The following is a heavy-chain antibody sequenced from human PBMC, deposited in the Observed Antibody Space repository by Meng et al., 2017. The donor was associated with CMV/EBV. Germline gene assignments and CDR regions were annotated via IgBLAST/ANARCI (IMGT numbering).Heavy chain of an antibody. CDR1: GGSFSGYY. CDR3: ARGRAIFGVVTWAFGI. V-gene: IGHV4-34*01. J-gene: IGHJ3*02. Sequence: GSLRLSCAVYGGSFSGYYWSWIRQPPGKGLEWIGEINHSGSTNYNPSLKSRVIISVDTSKNQFSLKLSSVTAADTAVYYCARGRAIFGVVTWAFGIWGQGTMVTVSS. CDR2: INHSGST. D-gene: IGHD3-3*01.